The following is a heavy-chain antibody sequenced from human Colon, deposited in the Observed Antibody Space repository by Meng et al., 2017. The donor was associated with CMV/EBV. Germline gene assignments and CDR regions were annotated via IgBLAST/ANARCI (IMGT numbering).Heavy chain of an antibody. CDR2: ISSSGSYI. J-gene: IGHJ5*02. CDR1: GFTFSTYS. V-gene: IGHV3-21*01. CDR3: ATAGGYSHSIFGVAP. D-gene: IGHD5-18*01. Sequence: GESLKISCAASGFTFSTYSMSWVRQTPGKGLEWVSSISSSGSYISYADSVKGRFTISRDNAKNSLYLEMNSLRVEDTAVYYCATAGGYSHSIFGVAPWGQGTLVTVSS.